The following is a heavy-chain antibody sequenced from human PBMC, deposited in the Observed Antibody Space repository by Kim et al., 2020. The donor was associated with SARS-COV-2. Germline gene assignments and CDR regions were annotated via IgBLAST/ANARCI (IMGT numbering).Heavy chain of an antibody. CDR1: GGSFSGYY. D-gene: IGHD1-26*01. V-gene: IGHV4-34*01. CDR3: ARGERIVGAKGLDY. CDR2: INHSGST. J-gene: IGHJ4*02. Sequence: SETLSLTCAVYGGSFSGYYWSWIRQPPGKGLEWIGEINHSGSTNYNPSLKSRVTISVDTSKNQFSLKLSSVTAADTAVYYCARGERIVGAKGLDYWGQGTLVTVSS.